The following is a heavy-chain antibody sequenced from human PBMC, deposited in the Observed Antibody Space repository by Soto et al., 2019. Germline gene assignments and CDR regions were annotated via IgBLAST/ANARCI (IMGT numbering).Heavy chain of an antibody. J-gene: IGHJ4*02. CDR3: ARGQLLGQDLEY. D-gene: IGHD1-7*01. CDR2: LFYSGTT. Sequence: SETLSLTCTVSGNSISSGGFFWKWIRHHPGKGLEWIGYLFYSGTTFYNPSLKSRLSISVDTSNNQFSLILTSGTAADTALYVCARGQLLGQDLEYCRQGALVTV. V-gene: IGHV4-31*03. CDR1: GNSISSGGFF.